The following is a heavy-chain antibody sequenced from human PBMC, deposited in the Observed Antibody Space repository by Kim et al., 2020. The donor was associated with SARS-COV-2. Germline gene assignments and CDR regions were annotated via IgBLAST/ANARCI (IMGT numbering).Heavy chain of an antibody. CDR1: GFTFSSYA. Sequence: GGSLRLSCAASGFTFSSYAMHWVRQAPGKGLEWVAVISYDGSNKYYADSVKGRFTISRDNSKNTLYLQMNSLRAEDTAVYYCARDGGRVALKSYFQHWGQGTLVTVSS. J-gene: IGHJ1*01. V-gene: IGHV3-30*04. CDR2: ISYDGSNK. D-gene: IGHD2-15*01. CDR3: ARDGGRVALKSYFQH.